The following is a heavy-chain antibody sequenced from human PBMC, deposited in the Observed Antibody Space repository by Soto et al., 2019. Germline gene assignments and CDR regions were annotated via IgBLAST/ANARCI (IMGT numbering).Heavy chain of an antibody. V-gene: IGHV3-21*01. Sequence: GGSLRLSCAASGFTFSSYSMNWVRQAPVKGLEWVSSISSSSSYIYYADSVKGRFTISRDNAKNSLYLQMNSLRAEDTAVYYCARDRLYYYDSSEDAFDIWGQGTMVTVSS. CDR2: ISSSSSYI. CDR1: GFTFSSYS. J-gene: IGHJ3*02. D-gene: IGHD3-22*01. CDR3: ARDRLYYYDSSEDAFDI.